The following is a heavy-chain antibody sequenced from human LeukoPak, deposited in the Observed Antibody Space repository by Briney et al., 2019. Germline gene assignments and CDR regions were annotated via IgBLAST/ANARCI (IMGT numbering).Heavy chain of an antibody. CDR2: IYYSGST. Sequence: SETLSLTCTVSGGSISSGGYYWSWIRQHPGKGLEWIGYIYYSGSTYYNPSLKSRVTISVDTSKNQFSLKLSSVTAADTAVYYCASRRKQQLVDFDYWGQGTLVTVSS. J-gene: IGHJ4*02. D-gene: IGHD6-13*01. CDR3: ASRRKQQLVDFDY. CDR1: GGSISSGGYY. V-gene: IGHV4-31*03.